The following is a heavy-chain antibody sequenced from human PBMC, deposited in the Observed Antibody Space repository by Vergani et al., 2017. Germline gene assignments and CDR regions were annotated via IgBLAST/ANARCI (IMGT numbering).Heavy chain of an antibody. CDR2: FSTGTKSQ. CDR3: AGECSRASGRAFYL. D-gene: IGHD2-2*01. Sequence: QLVESGGGWVQPGGSLRLSCVVSGFDFSSYVMNWVRQAPGKGLEWVSFFSTGTKSQSYAESVKGRFTISRDSAKNSLYLQMDSLRAEDTAVYYCAGECSRASGRAFYLWGQGTKVTLSS. CDR1: GFDFSSYV. V-gene: IGHV3-48*01. J-gene: IGHJ3*01.